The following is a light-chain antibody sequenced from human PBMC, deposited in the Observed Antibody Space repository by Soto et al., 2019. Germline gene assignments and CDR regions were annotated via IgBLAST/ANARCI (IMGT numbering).Light chain of an antibody. CDR3: QQYNNWRPIT. CDR2: GAS. V-gene: IGKV3-15*01. J-gene: IGKJ5*01. Sequence: EIVMTQSPATLSVSPGERATLSCRASQSVSSNLAWYQQKPGQAPRLLIYGASTRATGIPARFSGSGSGTEFTLTISSLLSEDVAVYYCQQYNNWRPITFGQGTRLEIK. CDR1: QSVSSN.